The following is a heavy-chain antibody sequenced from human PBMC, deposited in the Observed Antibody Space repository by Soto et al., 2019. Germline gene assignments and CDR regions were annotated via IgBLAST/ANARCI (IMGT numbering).Heavy chain of an antibody. CDR3: ARSIDP. Sequence: SETLCLTCTVSGGSTRTGGYYWSWIRQHPGKGLEWIGYIYYSGSTYYNPSLKSRVTISVDTSKNQFSLKLSSVTAADTAVYYCARSIDPWGQGTLVTVS. V-gene: IGHV4-31*03. J-gene: IGHJ5*02. CDR2: IYYSGST. CDR1: GGSTRTGGYY.